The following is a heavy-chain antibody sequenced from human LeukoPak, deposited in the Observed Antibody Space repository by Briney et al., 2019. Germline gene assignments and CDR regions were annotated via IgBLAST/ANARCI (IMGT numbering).Heavy chain of an antibody. CDR2: IYYSGST. CDR1: GGSISSSSYY. Sequence: PSETLSLTCTVSGGSISSSSYYWGWIRQPPGKGLEWFGSIYYSGSTYYNPSLKSRVTISVDTTKNQFCLKLSSVTAADTAVYYCAREVVIWTKRPFDYWGQGTLVTVSS. J-gene: IGHJ4*02. CDR3: AREVVIWTKRPFDY. V-gene: IGHV4-39*07. D-gene: IGHD3/OR15-3a*01.